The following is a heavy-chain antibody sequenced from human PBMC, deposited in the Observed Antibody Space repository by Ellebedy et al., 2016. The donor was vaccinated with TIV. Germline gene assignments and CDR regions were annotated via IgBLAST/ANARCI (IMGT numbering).Heavy chain of an antibody. Sequence: GESLKISXATSGFPFFTYGMHWVRQAPGKGLEWVAFLWHDESYQYYADSVKGRFTISRDISKNTLYLQMNSLRVEDTAVYYCASTNEKWFGESSIDYWGQGTLVTVSS. CDR1: GFPFFTYG. CDR3: ASTNEKWFGESSIDY. CDR2: LWHDESYQ. V-gene: IGHV3-33*01. D-gene: IGHD3-10*01. J-gene: IGHJ4*02.